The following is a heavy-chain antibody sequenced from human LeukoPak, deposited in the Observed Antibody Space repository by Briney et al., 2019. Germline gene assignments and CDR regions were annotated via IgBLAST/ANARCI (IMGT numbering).Heavy chain of an antibody. Sequence: MGRIIPILGIANYAQKFQGRVTITADKSTSTAYMELSSLRSEDTAVYYCARGRGLLFFDYWGQGTLVTVSS. J-gene: IGHJ4*02. V-gene: IGHV1-69*04. CDR3: ARGRGLLFFDY. CDR2: IIPILGIA. D-gene: IGHD1-26*01.